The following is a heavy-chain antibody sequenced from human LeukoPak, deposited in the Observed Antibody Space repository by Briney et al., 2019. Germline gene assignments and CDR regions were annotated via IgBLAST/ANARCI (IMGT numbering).Heavy chain of an antibody. CDR1: GGSISSTSYY. J-gene: IGHJ5*02. CDR3: ARGPRMFDP. Sequence: SETLSLTCTVSGGSISSTSYYWGWIRQPPGKGLESIAVIHYSGITYYNPSLRSRVTISIDTSKNQFSLKLSSVTAADTAVYYCARGPRMFDPWGQGTLVTVSS. CDR2: IHYSGIT. V-gene: IGHV4-39*01.